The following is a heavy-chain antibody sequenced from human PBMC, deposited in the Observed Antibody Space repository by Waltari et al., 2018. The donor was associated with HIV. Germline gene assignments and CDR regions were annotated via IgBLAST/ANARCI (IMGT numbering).Heavy chain of an antibody. CDR3: ARDRGRSRGFFVY. Sequence: QVQLVQSGAEVKKPGASVKISCKASGYSFIDYYMHWVRQAPGKGLEWMGWNNPNRCDTNYAQKFQGRVTLTKDTSISIVYMDLNSLTSDDTAVYYCARDRGRSRGFFVYWGQGTLVIVST. D-gene: IGHD3-16*01. CDR2: NNPNRCDT. V-gene: IGHV1-2*02. CDR1: GYSFIDYY. J-gene: IGHJ4*02.